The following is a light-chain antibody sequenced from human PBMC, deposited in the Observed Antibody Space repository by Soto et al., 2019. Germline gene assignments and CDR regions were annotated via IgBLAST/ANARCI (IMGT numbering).Light chain of an antibody. CDR3: MQSTKLRT. Sequence: DIVMTQTPLSSPVTLGQPASISCRSSQSLLHSDGNTYLSWLQQRPGQPPRLLIYQISKRFSGVPDRFSGSGAGTDFTLKISRVESEDVGIYYCMQSTKLRTFGQGTKVEIK. V-gene: IGKV2-24*01. J-gene: IGKJ1*01. CDR1: QSLLHSDGNTY. CDR2: QIS.